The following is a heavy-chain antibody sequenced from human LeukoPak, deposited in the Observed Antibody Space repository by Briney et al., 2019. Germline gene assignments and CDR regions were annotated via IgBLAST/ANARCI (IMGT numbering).Heavy chain of an antibody. Sequence: PSETLSLTCTVSGGSISSSSYYWGWIRQPPGKGLEWIGSIYYSGSTYYNPSLKSRVTISVDTSKNQFSLKLSSVTAADTAVYYCARGRGYCSGGSCRSRYFDYWGQGTLVTVSS. D-gene: IGHD2-15*01. CDR1: GGSISSSSYY. V-gene: IGHV4-39*01. CDR2: IYYSGST. CDR3: ARGRGYCSGGSCRSRYFDY. J-gene: IGHJ4*02.